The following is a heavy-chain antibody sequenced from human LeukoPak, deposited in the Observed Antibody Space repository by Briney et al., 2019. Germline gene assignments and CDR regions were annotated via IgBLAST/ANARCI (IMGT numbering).Heavy chain of an antibody. V-gene: IGHV4-39*01. CDR3: ARHGGAAAAIDY. CDR2: IYYSGTT. J-gene: IGHJ4*02. D-gene: IGHD6-13*01. Sequence: SETLSLTCTVSGGFVSSSRYYWGWIRQPPGKGLEWIGSIYYSGTTHCNPSLKSRITMSVDTSKNQFSLKLNSVTAADTAVYYCARHGGAAAAIDYWGQGTLVTVSS. CDR1: GGFVSSSRYY.